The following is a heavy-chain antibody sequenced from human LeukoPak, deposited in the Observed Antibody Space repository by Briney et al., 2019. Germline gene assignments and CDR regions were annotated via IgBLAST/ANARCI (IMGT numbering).Heavy chain of an antibody. CDR3: AKTMTYYYDSSGYYYGYYFDY. V-gene: IGHV1-69*05. D-gene: IGHD3-22*01. CDR2: IIPIFGTA. Sequence: GASVKVSCKASGGTFSSYAISWVRQAPGQGLEWMGGIIPIFGTATYAQKFQGRVMITTDESTSTAYMELSSLRSEDTAVYYCAKTMTYYYDSSGYYYGYYFDYWGQGTLVTVSS. J-gene: IGHJ4*02. CDR1: GGTFSSYA.